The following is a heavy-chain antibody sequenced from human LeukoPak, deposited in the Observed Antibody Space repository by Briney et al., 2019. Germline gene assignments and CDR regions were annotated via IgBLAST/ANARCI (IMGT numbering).Heavy chain of an antibody. CDR3: ASGFCSGGSCHTTNSPFDY. Sequence: GGSLRLSGAASGFTFSSYWMHWVRQVPGKGLVWVSRINSDGSTTTYADSVKGRFTISRDNAKNTLYLQMNSLRAEDTAVYYRASGFCSGGSCHTTNSPFDYWGQGTLVTVSS. J-gene: IGHJ4*02. D-gene: IGHD2-15*01. CDR1: GFTFSSYW. V-gene: IGHV3-74*01. CDR2: INSDGSTT.